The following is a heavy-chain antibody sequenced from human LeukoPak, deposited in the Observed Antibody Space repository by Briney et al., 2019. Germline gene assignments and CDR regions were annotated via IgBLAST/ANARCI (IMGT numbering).Heavy chain of an antibody. J-gene: IGHJ4*02. CDR3: ARKVPATAIDY. D-gene: IGHD2-2*01. CDR1: GGSISSYY. Sequence: PSETLSLTCTVSGGSISSYYWSWTRQPPGKGLEWIGYIYYSGSTNYNPSLKSRVTISVDTSKNQFSLKLSSVTAADTAVYYCARKVPATAIDYWGQGTLVTVSS. V-gene: IGHV4-59*08. CDR2: IYYSGST.